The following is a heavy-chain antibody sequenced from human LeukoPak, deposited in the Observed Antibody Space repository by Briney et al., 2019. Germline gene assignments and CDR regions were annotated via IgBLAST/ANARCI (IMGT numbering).Heavy chain of an antibody. CDR2: ISSSSNYI. CDR1: GFTFSSYN. V-gene: IGHV3-21*01. CDR3: ARGSSIFDY. Sequence: GSLRLSCAASGFTFSSYNMNWVRQAPGKGLEWVSSISSSSNYIYYPDPMKGRFTISRDNAKNSLYLQMNILRAEDTAVYYCARGSSIFDYWGQGTLLTVSS. J-gene: IGHJ4*02. D-gene: IGHD2/OR15-2a*01.